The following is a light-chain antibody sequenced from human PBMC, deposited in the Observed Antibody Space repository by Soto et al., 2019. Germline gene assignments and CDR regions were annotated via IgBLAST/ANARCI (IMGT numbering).Light chain of an antibody. V-gene: IGKV2-30*02. Sequence: DVVMTQSPLSLPVTLGQPASISCRSSQSLVHSDGIAYLNWFQQRPGRSPRRLIYQISNRDSGVPARFSGSGSGTDFTLKISSVEAEDVGTYYCMQGTHSPITFGQGTRLEI. CDR1: QSLVHSDGIAY. J-gene: IGKJ5*01. CDR2: QIS. CDR3: MQGTHSPIT.